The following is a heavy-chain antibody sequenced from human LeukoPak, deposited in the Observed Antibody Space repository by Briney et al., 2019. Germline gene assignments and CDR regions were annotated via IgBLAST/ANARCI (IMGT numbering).Heavy chain of an antibody. Sequence: GRSLRLSCAASGFTFSSYAMDWVRQAPGKGLEWVAVISYDGSNKYYADSVKGRFTISRDNSKNTLYLQMNSLRAEDTAVYYCAKDLRDYTVDDAFDIWGQGTMVTVSS. V-gene: IGHV3-30-3*01. J-gene: IGHJ3*02. D-gene: IGHD4-23*01. CDR1: GFTFSSYA. CDR2: ISYDGSNK. CDR3: AKDLRDYTVDDAFDI.